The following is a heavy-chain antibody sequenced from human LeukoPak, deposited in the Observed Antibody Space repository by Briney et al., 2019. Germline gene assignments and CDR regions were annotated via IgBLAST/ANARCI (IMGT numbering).Heavy chain of an antibody. Sequence: GRSLRLSCAASGFTFSSYAMHWVRQAPGKGLEWVAVISYDGSNKYYADSVKGRFTISRDNSKNTLYLQMNSLRAEDTAVYYCARGREKVAVAGTSFDYWGQGTLVTVSS. CDR1: GFTFSSYA. D-gene: IGHD6-19*01. J-gene: IGHJ4*02. CDR3: ARGREKVAVAGTSFDY. V-gene: IGHV3-30-3*01. CDR2: ISYDGSNK.